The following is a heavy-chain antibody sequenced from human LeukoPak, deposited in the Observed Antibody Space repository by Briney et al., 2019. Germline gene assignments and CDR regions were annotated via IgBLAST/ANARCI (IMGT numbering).Heavy chain of an antibody. CDR3: AKQGANGGANFDY. V-gene: IGHV3-30*02. Sequence: GGSLRLSCAASGFTFSSYGLHWVRQAPGKGLEWVAFIRYDGNNKYNSDSVKGRFTISRDDPKNTLYLHMNSLRPEDTAVYYCAKQGANGGANFDYWGQGTLVTVSS. CDR1: GFTFSSYG. D-gene: IGHD2-21*01. CDR2: IRYDGNNK. J-gene: IGHJ4*02.